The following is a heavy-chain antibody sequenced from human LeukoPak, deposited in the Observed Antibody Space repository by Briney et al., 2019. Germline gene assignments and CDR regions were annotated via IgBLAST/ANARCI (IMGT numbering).Heavy chain of an antibody. CDR3: GARVVWGSYRHFDY. V-gene: IGHV4-59*01. J-gene: IGHJ4*02. CDR2: IYYSGST. D-gene: IGHD3-16*02. Sequence: PSETLSLTCTVSGGSISSYYWSWIRQPPGKGLEWIGYIYYSGSTNYNPSLKSRVTISVDTSKNQFSLKMSSVTAAAAAVYYCGARVVWGSYRHFDYWGQGTLVTVSS. CDR1: GGSISSYY.